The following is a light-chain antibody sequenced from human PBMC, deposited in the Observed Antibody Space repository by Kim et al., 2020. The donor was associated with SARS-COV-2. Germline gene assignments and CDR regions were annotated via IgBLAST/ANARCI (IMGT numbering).Light chain of an antibody. CDR1: SLRNYH. CDR2: GRN. Sequence: SSELTQDPAVSVALGQTVRITCQGDSLRNYHASWYQQKPRQAPVVVIYGRNDRPSGIPDRFSGSNSGNTASLTITGAQAEDEANYYCNSRDSSGNHLVFGGGTQLTVL. CDR3: NSRDSSGNHLV. V-gene: IGLV3-19*01. J-gene: IGLJ3*02.